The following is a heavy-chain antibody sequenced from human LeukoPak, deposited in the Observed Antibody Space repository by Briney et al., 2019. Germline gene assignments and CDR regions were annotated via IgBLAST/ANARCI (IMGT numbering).Heavy chain of an antibody. V-gene: IGHV1-58*01. CDR3: AAPSRIQLDY. D-gene: IGHD5-18*01. Sequence: ASVTVSCKASGFTFPSSAVQWVRQARGHRLEWIGWIVVGSGNTNYAQKFQERVTITRDMSTITAYMELSSLRSEDTAVYYCAAPSRIQLDYWGQGTLVTVSS. CDR1: GFTFPSSA. J-gene: IGHJ4*02. CDR2: IVVGSGNT.